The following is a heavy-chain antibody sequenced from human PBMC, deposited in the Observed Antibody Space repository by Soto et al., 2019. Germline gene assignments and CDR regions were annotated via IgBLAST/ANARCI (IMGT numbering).Heavy chain of an antibody. D-gene: IGHD6-13*01. CDR2: IYAGDSDT. CDR3: ARPEVGQQLGSWAFDI. J-gene: IGHJ3*02. Sequence: PGESLKISCKGSGYSFTSYWIGWVRQMPGKGLEWMGIIYAGDSDTRYSPSFQGQVTISADKSISTAYLQWSSRKASDTAMYYCARPEVGQQLGSWAFDIWGQGTMVTVSS. V-gene: IGHV5-51*01. CDR1: GYSFTSYW.